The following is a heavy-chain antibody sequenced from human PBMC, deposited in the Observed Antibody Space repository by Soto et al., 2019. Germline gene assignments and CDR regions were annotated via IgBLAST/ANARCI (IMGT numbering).Heavy chain of an antibody. D-gene: IGHD1-1*01. J-gene: IGHJ5*01. Sequence: WGSLRLSCAASVFTFSTYWMSWFRQAPGKGLEWVANIKQDGSERYYVDSVKGRFTISRDNAKNSLYLQMNSLRAEDTAVYYCATDSGTSDSWGQGTLVTVSS. CDR3: ATDSGTSDS. CDR1: VFTFSTYW. V-gene: IGHV3-7*01. CDR2: IKQDGSER.